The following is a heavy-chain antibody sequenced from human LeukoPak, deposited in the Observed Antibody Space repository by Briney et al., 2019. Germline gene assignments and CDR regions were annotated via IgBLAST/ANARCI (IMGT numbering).Heavy chain of an antibody. CDR1: GGSISSSSYF. V-gene: IGHV4-39*07. CDR2: IYYSGST. D-gene: IGHD1-26*01. J-gene: IGHJ5*02. Sequence: SETLSLTCTVSGGSISSSSYFWGWIRQPPGKGLEWIGSIYYSGSTYYNPSLKSRGTISVDTSKNQFSLKLSSVTAADTAVYYCARDSSIVGATGGFDPWGQGTLVTVSS. CDR3: ARDSSIVGATGGFDP.